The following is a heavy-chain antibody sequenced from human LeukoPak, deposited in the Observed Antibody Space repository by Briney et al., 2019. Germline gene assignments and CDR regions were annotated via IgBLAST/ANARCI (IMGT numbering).Heavy chain of an antibody. J-gene: IGHJ4*02. CDR1: GGSISSSNW. CDR2: NYHSGST. D-gene: IGHD2-2*01. V-gene: IGHV4-4*02. CDR3: ARAYCSSTSCYAGVDY. Sequence: SGTLSLTCAVSGGSISSSNWWSWVRQPPGQGLEWIGENYHSGSTNYNPSLKSRVTISVDKSKNQFSLKLSSVTAADTAVYYCARAYCSSTSCYAGVDYWGQGTLVTVSS.